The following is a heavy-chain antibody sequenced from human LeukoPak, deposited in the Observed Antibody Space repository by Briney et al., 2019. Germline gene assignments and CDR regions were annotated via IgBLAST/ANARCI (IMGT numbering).Heavy chain of an antibody. CDR2: INHSGST. CDR3: ARLPYSGSYFDY. CDR1: GGXFSGYY. J-gene: IGHJ4*02. V-gene: IGHV4-34*01. Sequence: PSETLSLTCGVYGGXFSGYYWSWIRQPPGKGLQWIGEINHSGSTNYSPSLKSRVTISVDTSKNQFSLKLSSVTAADTAVYYCARLPYSGSYFDYWGQGTLVTVSS. D-gene: IGHD1-26*01.